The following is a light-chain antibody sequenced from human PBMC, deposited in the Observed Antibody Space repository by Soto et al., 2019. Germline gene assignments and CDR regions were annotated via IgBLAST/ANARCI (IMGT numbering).Light chain of an antibody. CDR3: QQSYSTPT. CDR2: AVS. CDR1: QTIRSY. J-gene: IGKJ2*01. V-gene: IGKV1-39*01. Sequence: DIQMTQSPSSLSASVGDRVTITCRASQTIRSYLNWYKQTPGKAPRLLMYAVSTLYSGVPSRFNGSGSGTDFTLTISSLQPEDFATYYCQQSYSTPTFGQGTKLEIK.